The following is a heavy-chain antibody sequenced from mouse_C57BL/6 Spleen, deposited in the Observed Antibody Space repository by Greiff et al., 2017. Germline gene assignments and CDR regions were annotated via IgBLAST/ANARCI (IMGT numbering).Heavy chain of an antibody. CDR1: GYTFTDYY. J-gene: IGHJ2*01. D-gene: IGHD2-4*01. V-gene: IGHV1-76*01. Sequence: VQLQQSGAELARPGASVKLSCKASGYTFTDYYINWVKQRPGQGLEWIARIYPGSGNTYYNEKFKGKATLTAEKSSSAAYMQRSSLTSEDAAVFFCARLGNYDLYYFDYWGKGTTLTVSS. CDR2: IYPGSGNT. CDR3: ARLGNYDLYYFDY.